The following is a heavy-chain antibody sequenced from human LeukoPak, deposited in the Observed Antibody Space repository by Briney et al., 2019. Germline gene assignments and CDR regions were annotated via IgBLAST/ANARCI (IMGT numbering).Heavy chain of an antibody. CDR3: ANIPSGYGDFDY. V-gene: IGHV3-23*01. D-gene: IGHD4-17*01. CDR1: GFTFSSYA. CDR2: ISGSGGST. J-gene: IGHJ4*02. Sequence: GGSLRLSCAASGFTFSSYAMSWVRQAPGKGLEWVSAISGSGGSTYYADSVEGRFTISRDNSKNTLYLQMNSLRAEDTAVYYCANIPSGYGDFDYWGQGTLVTVSS.